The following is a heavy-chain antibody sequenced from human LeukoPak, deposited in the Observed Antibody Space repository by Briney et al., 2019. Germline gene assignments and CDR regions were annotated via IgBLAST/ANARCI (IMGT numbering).Heavy chain of an antibody. CDR1: GFTFSSYA. CDR2: ISSNGGST. Sequence: GGSLRLSCSASGFTFSSYAMHWVRQAPGKGLEYVSAISSNGGSTYYADSVKGRFTISRDNSKNTLYLQMSSQRAEDTAVYYCMKGVEYYGSDGVDDWGQGTLVTVSS. J-gene: IGHJ4*02. D-gene: IGHD3-10*01. V-gene: IGHV3-64D*06. CDR3: MKGVEYYGSDGVDD.